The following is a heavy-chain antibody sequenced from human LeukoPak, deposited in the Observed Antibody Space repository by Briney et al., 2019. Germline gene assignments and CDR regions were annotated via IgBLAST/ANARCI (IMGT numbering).Heavy chain of an antibody. CDR3: AARTAARSLYYYYGMDV. V-gene: IGHV4-59*01. Sequence: SETLSLTCTVSGGSISSYYWSWIRQPPGKGLEWIGYIYYSGSTNYNPSLKSRVTISVDTSKNQFSLKLSSVTAADTAVYYCAARTAARSLYYYYGMDVWGQGTTVTVSS. CDR1: GGSISSYY. D-gene: IGHD6-6*01. J-gene: IGHJ6*02. CDR2: IYYSGST.